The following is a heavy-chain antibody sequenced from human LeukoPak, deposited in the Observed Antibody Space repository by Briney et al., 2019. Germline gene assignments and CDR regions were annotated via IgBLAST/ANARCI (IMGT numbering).Heavy chain of an antibody. CDR3: ARTRAGDFWSGYYGIDY. D-gene: IGHD3-3*01. V-gene: IGHV1-18*01. Sequence: ASVKVSCKASGYTFNSYVISWVRQAPGQGLEWMGRINTYNGNTNYAQKLQGRVTMTTDTSTSTAYMELRRLRSDDRAMYYCARTRAGDFWSGYYGIDYWGQGTLVTVSS. CDR1: GYTFNSYV. CDR2: INTYNGNT. J-gene: IGHJ4*02.